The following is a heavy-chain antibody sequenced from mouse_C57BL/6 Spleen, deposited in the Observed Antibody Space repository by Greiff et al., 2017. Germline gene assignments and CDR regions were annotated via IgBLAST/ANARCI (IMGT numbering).Heavy chain of an antibody. CDR3: ARPILRYYYAMDY. D-gene: IGHD1-1*01. V-gene: IGHV5-17*01. Sequence: EVKLVESGGGLVKPGGSLKLSCAASGFTFSDYGMHWVRQAPEKGLEWVAYISSGSSTIYYADTVKGRFTISRDNAKNTLFLQMTSLRSEDTAMYYCARPILRYYYAMDYWGQGTSVTVSS. J-gene: IGHJ4*01. CDR1: GFTFSDYG. CDR2: ISSGSSTI.